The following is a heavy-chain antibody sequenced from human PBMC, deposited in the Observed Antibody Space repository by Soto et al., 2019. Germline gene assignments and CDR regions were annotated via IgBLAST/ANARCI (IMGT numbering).Heavy chain of an antibody. V-gene: IGHV4-39*02. CDR1: GGSIASSSYY. J-gene: IGHJ4*02. D-gene: IGHD2-15*01. CDR3: AREGGRYCSGGSCQVDY. Sequence: SETLSLTCTVSGGSIASSSYYWGGIRQPPGKGLEWIGSIYYSGNTYYTPSLKSRVTISVDTSKNQFSLKLSSVTAADTAVYYCAREGGRYCSGGSCQVDYWGQGTLVT. CDR2: IYYSGNT.